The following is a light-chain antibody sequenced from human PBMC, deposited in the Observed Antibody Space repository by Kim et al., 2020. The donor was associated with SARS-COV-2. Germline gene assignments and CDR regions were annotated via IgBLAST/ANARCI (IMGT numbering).Light chain of an antibody. CDR2: KDS. CDR3: YSAADNILRV. J-gene: IGLJ3*02. CDR1: VLAKKY. V-gene: IGLV3-27*01. Sequence: VPPGQAARITCSGDVLAKKYARWFQQKPGQALVLVIYKDSERPSVIPERFSGSSSGTTVTLTISGAQVEDEADYYCYSAADNILRVFGGGTQLTVL.